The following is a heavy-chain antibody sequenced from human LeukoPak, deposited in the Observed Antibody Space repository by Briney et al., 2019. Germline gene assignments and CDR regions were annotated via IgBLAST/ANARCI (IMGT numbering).Heavy chain of an antibody. D-gene: IGHD3/OR15-3a*01. V-gene: IGHV1-18*01. J-gene: IGHJ6*02. Sequence: GASVKVSCRASGYTFTSYGISWVRQAPGQGLEWMGWISAYNGNTNYAQKLQGRVTMTTDTPTFTAYMDLRSLRSDDTAVYYCARDGHARYGMDVWGQGTTVTVSS. CDR3: ARDGHARYGMDV. CDR2: ISAYNGNT. CDR1: GYTFTSYG.